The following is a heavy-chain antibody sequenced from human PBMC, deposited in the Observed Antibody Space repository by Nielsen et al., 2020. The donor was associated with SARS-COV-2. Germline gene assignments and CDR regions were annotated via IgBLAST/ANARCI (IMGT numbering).Heavy chain of an antibody. CDR2: IIPIFGTA. D-gene: IGHD3-10*01. V-gene: IGHV1-69*13. J-gene: IGHJ4*02. CDR1: GGTFSSYA. Sequence: SVKVSCKASGGTFSSYAISWVRQAPGQGLEWMGGIIPIFGTANYAQKFQGRVTITADESTSTAYMELSSLRSEDTAVYYCATTGFLGDTSYGGYWGQGTLVTVSS. CDR3: ATTGFLGDTSYGGY.